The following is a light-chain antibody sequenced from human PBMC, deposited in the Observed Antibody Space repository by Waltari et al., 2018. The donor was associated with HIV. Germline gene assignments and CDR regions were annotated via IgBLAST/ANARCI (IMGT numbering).Light chain of an antibody. J-gene: IGLJ3*02. CDR1: SARLSNTH. Sequence: FMLTQPHSVSESPGTTDIISSTRASARLSNTHVPWFQRPPGSAPTTLLYEDRRRPSGVPDRFSGSIDRSSNSASLTISGVMTEDETDYYCQSFDTTNHWVFGGGTKLTVL. CDR3: QSFDTTNHWV. V-gene: IGLV6-57*03. CDR2: EDR.